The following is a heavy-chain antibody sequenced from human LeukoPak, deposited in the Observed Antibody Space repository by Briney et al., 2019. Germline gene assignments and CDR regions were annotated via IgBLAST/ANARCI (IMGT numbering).Heavy chain of an antibody. CDR2: IKQDGGEQ. J-gene: IGHJ5*02. V-gene: IGHV3-7*01. D-gene: IGHD6-13*01. CDR3: AREISSWQQTEGRFDP. Sequence: GGSLRLSCAASGFTFSSYWMTWVRQAPGKGLEWVANIKQDGGEQYNVDSVRGRFTISRDNAKNSLYLQMNSLRAEDTAVYYCAREISSWQQTEGRFDPWGQGTLVTVSS. CDR1: GFTFSSYW.